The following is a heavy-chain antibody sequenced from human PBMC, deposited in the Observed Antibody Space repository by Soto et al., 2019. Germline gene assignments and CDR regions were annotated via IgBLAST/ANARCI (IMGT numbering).Heavy chain of an antibody. V-gene: IGHV4-59*01. D-gene: IGHD3-16*01. CDR3: ARAGEIWFEP. Sequence: SETLSLTCTVSGGSISSYYWSWIRQPPGKGLEWIGYIYYSGSTNYNPSLKSRVTISVDTSKNQFSLKLSSVTAADTAVYYCARAGEIWFEPWGQGTLVTVSS. CDR1: GGSISSYY. CDR2: IYYSGST. J-gene: IGHJ5*02.